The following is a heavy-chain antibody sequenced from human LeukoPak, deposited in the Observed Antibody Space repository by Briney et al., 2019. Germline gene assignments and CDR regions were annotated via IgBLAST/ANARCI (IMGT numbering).Heavy chain of an antibody. Sequence: GRSLRLSCAASEFTFSNYALHWVRQAPGKGLQWVAVISYDGDTIHYADSVKGRFIISRDTSKNTLYLQMNSLRPEGTAVYYCARSGGLQKFDYWGQGTLVTVSS. D-gene: IGHD4-11*01. CDR2: ISYDGDTI. CDR1: EFTFSNYA. V-gene: IGHV3-30-3*01. J-gene: IGHJ4*02. CDR3: ARSGGLQKFDY.